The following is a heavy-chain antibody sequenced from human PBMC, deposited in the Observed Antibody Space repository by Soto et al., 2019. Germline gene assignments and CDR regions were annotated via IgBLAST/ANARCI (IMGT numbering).Heavy chain of an antibody. CDR3: ARRQTYCGGNCYSGFDY. J-gene: IGHJ4*02. Sequence: GGSLRLSCAASGFTFSNAWMNWVRQAPGKGLEWVGRIKRKSDGGTTDYAAPVKGRFTISRDDSKNTLYLQMTNMDPVDTATYYCARRQTYCGGNCYSGFDYWGQGTLVTVSS. V-gene: IGHV3-15*07. D-gene: IGHD2-21*02. CDR1: GFTFSNAW. CDR2: IKRKSDGGTT.